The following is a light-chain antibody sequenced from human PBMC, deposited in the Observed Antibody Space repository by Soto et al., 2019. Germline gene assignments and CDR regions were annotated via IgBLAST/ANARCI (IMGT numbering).Light chain of an antibody. J-gene: IGLJ1*01. CDR3: SSYTTSNTRQIV. CDR2: DVS. V-gene: IGLV2-14*03. CDR1: NNEVVGYNY. Sequence: QSVLTQPASVSGSPGQSITISCTGTNNEVVGYNYVSWYQHHPGKSPKLIIYDVSNRPSGVSNRFSGSKSGNTASLTISGLQPEDEADYYCSSYTTSNTRQIVFGTGTKVTVL.